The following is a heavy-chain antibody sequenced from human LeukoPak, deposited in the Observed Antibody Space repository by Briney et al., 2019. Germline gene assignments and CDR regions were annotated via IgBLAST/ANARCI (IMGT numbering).Heavy chain of an antibody. CDR1: GFTVSSNY. V-gene: IGHV3-66*01. CDR3: ARGIAVAGNLGTYDY. J-gene: IGHJ4*02. Sequence: GGSLRLSCAASGFTVSSNYMSWVRQAPGKGLEWVSVIYSGGNTYHADSVKSRFTISRDNSKNTLYLRMNSLRAEDTAVYYCARGIAVAGNLGTYDYWGQGTLVTVSS. D-gene: IGHD6-19*01. CDR2: IYSGGNT.